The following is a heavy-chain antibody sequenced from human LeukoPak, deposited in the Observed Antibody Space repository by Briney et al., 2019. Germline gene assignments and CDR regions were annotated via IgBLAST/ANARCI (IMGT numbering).Heavy chain of an antibody. CDR3: ASQMGGYSYGYDGMDV. CDR2: ISSSGSTI. Sequence: PGGSLRLSCAASGFTFSSYWMSWVRQAPGKGLEWVSYISSSGSTIYYADSVKGRFTISRDNAKNSLYLQMNSLRAEDTAVYYCASQMGGYSYGYDGMDVWGQGTTVTVSS. V-gene: IGHV3-48*04. D-gene: IGHD5-18*01. J-gene: IGHJ6*02. CDR1: GFTFSSYW.